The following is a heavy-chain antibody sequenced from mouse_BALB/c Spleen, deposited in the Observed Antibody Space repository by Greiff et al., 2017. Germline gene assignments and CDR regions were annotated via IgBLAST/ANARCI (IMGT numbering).Heavy chain of an antibody. CDR2: ISSGSSTI. V-gene: IGHV5-17*02. CDR3: ARKHGYCGSSYAMDY. J-gene: IGHJ4*01. Sequence: EVQGVESGGGLVQPGGSRKLSCAASGFTFSSFGMHWVRQAPEKGLEWVAYISSGSSTIYYADTVKGRFTISRDNPKNTLFLQMTSLRSEDTSMYYCARKHGYCGSSYAMDYWGQGTSVTVSS. D-gene: IGHD1-1*01. CDR1: GFTFSSFG.